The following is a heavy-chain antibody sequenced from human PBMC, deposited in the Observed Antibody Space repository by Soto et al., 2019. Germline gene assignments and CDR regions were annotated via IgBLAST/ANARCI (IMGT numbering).Heavy chain of an antibody. D-gene: IGHD3-9*01. J-gene: IGHJ6*02. CDR1: GYTFTSYD. Sequence: QVQLVQSGAEVKKPGASVKVSCKASGYTFTSYDINWVRQATGQGLEWMGWMNPNSGNTGYAQKFQGRVTMTRNTSISTAYMELSSLRSEDTAVYYCARGSGTYYDILPGYPHYYYYYGMDVWGQGTTVTVSS. CDR3: ARGSGTYYDILPGYPHYYYYYGMDV. V-gene: IGHV1-8*01. CDR2: MNPNSGNT.